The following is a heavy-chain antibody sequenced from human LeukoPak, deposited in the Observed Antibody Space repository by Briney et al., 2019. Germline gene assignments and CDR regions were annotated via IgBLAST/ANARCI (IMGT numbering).Heavy chain of an antibody. CDR1: GFTFTNAW. CDR2: IKSKTDGETT. J-gene: IGHJ4*02. V-gene: IGHV3-15*01. Sequence: GGSLRLSCVDPGFTFTNAWMSWVRQAPGKGLEWIGRIKSKTDGETTNYAEPVRGRFTISRDDSKSAVYLQMNSLKIEDTAVHYCTTDLGTYYHGSQRLIPIDYWGQGTLVTVSS. D-gene: IGHD3-10*01. CDR3: TTDLGTYYHGSQRLIPIDY.